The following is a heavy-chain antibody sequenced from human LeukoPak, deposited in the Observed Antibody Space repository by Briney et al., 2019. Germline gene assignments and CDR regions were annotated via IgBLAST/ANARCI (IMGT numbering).Heavy chain of an antibody. CDR1: GFTVSSNY. Sequence: GGSLRLSCAASGFTVSSNYMSWVRQAPGKGLEWVSVIYSGGSTYYADSVKGRFTISRDNSKNTLYLQMDSLRAEDTAVYYCNMITFGGAPMGEYYFDYWGQGTLVTVSS. J-gene: IGHJ4*02. D-gene: IGHD3-16*01. CDR2: IYSGGST. CDR3: NMITFGGAPMGEYYFDY. V-gene: IGHV3-66*01.